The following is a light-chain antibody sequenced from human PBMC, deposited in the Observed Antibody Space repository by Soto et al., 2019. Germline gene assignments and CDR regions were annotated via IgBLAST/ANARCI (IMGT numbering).Light chain of an antibody. Sequence: QSVLTQPASVSGSPGQSITISCTGSSSDVGGYEYVSWYQQHPGRAPKLIIYDVSNRPSGVSNRFSGAKSGNTASLTISGLQADDEADYYCYSYSTSGSHYVFGAGTKVTVL. CDR1: SSDVGGYEY. CDR2: DVS. V-gene: IGLV2-14*03. CDR3: YSYSTSGSHYV. J-gene: IGLJ1*01.